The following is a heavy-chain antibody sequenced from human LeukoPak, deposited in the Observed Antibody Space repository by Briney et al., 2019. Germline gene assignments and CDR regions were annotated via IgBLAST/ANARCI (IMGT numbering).Heavy chain of an antibody. CDR2: IYYSGST. CDR3: ARSSDYYGGYFDY. Sequence: SETLSLTCTVSGGSLSSYYWNWIRQPPGKGLEWIGYIYYSGSTNYNPSLKSRVTVSVDTSKNQFSLKLSSVTAADTAVYYCARSSDYYGGYFDYWGQGTLVTVSS. D-gene: IGHD3-22*01. CDR1: GGSLSSYY. J-gene: IGHJ4*02. V-gene: IGHV4-59*01.